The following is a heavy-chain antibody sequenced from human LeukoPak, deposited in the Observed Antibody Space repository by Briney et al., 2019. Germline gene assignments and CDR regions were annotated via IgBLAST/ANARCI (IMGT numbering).Heavy chain of an antibody. CDR2: ISRSATTI. CDR3: ARGGDYSGWFDP. CDR1: GFTFSSYE. D-gene: IGHD1-26*01. V-gene: IGHV3-48*03. Sequence: GGSLRLSCAASGFTFSSYEMNWVRQAPGKGLEWVSSISRSATTIYYADSVKGRFTISRDNAKNSLYLQMNSLRAEDTAVYYCARGGDYSGWFDPWGRGTLVTVSS. J-gene: IGHJ5*02.